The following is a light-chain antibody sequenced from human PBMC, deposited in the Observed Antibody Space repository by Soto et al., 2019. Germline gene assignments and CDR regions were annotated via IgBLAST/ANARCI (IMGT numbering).Light chain of an antibody. CDR3: QQSYSNPPIT. Sequence: DIQMTQSPSSLSASVGDRVTITCRASQSISSYLNWYQQKPVKAPKLLIYAASSLQSRIPSRFSGSGSGTDFTLTISSLQPEDFATYYCQQSYSNPPITFGPGTRLEIK. V-gene: IGKV1-39*01. J-gene: IGKJ5*01. CDR2: AAS. CDR1: QSISSY.